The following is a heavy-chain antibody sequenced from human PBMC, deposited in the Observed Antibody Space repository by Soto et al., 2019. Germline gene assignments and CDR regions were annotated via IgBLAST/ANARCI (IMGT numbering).Heavy chain of an antibody. CDR2: IKSKTDGGTT. D-gene: IGHD6-13*01. CDR1: GFTFSNAW. CDR3: TTERAAGTEYYYYYYGMDV. Sequence: GGSLRLSCAASGFTFSNAWMNWVRQAPGKGLEWVGRIKSKTDGGTTDYAAPVKGRFTISRDDSKNTLYLQMNSLKTEDTAVYYCTTERAAGTEYYYYYYGMDVWGQGTTVTVSS. V-gene: IGHV3-15*07. J-gene: IGHJ6*02.